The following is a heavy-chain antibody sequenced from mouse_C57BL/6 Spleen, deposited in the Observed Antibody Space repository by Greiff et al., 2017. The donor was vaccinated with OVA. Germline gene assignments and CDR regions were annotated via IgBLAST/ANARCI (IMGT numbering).Heavy chain of an antibody. Sequence: VQLKQSGAELVKPGASVKLSCTASGFNIQDYYMHWVKQRTEQGLEWIGRIDPEDGETKYAPTFQGQATITADTSSNTAYLQLSSLTSEDTAVYYCAHYYYGSRGDYLDYWGQGTTLTVSS. D-gene: IGHD1-1*01. J-gene: IGHJ2*01. V-gene: IGHV14-2*01. CDR2: IDPEDGET. CDR3: AHYYYGSRGDYLDY. CDR1: GFNIQDYY.